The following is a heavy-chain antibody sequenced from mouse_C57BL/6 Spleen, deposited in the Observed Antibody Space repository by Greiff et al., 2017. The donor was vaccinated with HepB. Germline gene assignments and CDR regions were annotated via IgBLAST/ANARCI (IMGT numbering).Heavy chain of an antibody. D-gene: IGHD1-1*01. Sequence: EVQLQQSGPELVKPGASVKISCKASGYSFTGYYMNWVKQSPEKSLEWIGEINPSTGGTTYNQKFKAKATLTVDKSSSTAYMQLKSLTSEDSAVYYCANTVKDYYAMDYWGQGTSVTVSS. J-gene: IGHJ4*01. V-gene: IGHV1-42*01. CDR2: INPSTGGT. CDR1: GYSFTGYY. CDR3: ANTVKDYYAMDY.